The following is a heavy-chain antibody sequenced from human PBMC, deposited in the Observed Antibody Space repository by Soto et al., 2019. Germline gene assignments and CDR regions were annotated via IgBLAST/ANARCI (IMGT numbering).Heavy chain of an antibody. CDR2: VYYDGAT. CDR1: GGSINSFY. J-gene: IGHJ4*02. D-gene: IGHD6-19*01. CDR3: ARDSSWYRLDY. Sequence: QVQLQESGPGLVKPSETLSLTCTVSGGSINSFYWSWIRQPPGKGLEWIGYVYYDGATNYNASLRSRATISVDTSKNQFSLNLKSLSAAVTAMYYCARDSSWYRLDYWGRGALVTISS. V-gene: IGHV4-59*01.